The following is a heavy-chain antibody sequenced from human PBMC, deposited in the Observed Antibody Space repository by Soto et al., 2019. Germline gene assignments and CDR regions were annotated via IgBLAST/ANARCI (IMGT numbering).Heavy chain of an antibody. CDR1: RGSIISYY. V-gene: IGHV4-4*07. Sequence: SDTLSLTCTFSRGSIISYYCSWIRQPAGKGLEWIRRIYNSESTNYNPSLTRRVPMSVDTSKNQFSLKLSSVAAADTAVYYCARGVEMDTIPYYYYYYGMDVWGQGTTVTVS. CDR3: ARGVEMDTIPYYYYYYGMDV. D-gene: IGHD5-18*01. CDR2: IYNSEST. J-gene: IGHJ6*02.